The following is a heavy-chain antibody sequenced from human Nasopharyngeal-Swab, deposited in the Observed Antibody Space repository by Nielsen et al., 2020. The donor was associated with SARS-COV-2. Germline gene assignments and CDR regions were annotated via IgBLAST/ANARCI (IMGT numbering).Heavy chain of an antibody. J-gene: IGHJ6*03. CDR3: FTGHYMGV. Sequence: VRQAPGKGLEGVAKIKEDGSEKFYVDSVEGRFTISRDNGKNSLYLQMNSLRGDDTAVYYCFTGHYMGVWGKGTTATVSS. CDR2: IKEDGSEK. V-gene: IGHV3-7*01. D-gene: IGHD2-8*02.